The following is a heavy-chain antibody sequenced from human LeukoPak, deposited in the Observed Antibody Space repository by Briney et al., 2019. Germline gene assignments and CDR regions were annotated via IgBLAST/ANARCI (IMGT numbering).Heavy chain of an antibody. Sequence: SLRLSCAASGFTFDDYAMHWVRQAPGKGLEWVSGISWNCGSIGYADSVKGRFTISRDNAKNSLYLQMNSLRAEDMALYYCAKVARRYYYDSSGPDDAFDIWGQGTMVTVSS. CDR3: AKVARRYYYDSSGPDDAFDI. CDR1: GFTFDDYA. CDR2: ISWNCGSI. D-gene: IGHD3-22*01. V-gene: IGHV3-9*03. J-gene: IGHJ3*02.